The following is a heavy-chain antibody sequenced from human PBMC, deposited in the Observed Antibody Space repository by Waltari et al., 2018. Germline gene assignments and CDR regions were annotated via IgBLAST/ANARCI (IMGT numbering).Heavy chain of an antibody. J-gene: IGHJ4*02. CDR3: ATKIVVVPAAMGEWGLYYFDY. CDR1: GGTFSSYA. CDR2: IIPIFGTA. V-gene: IGHV1-69*05. Sequence: QVQLVQSGAEVKKPGSSVKVSCKASGGTFSSYAISWVRQAPGQGLEWMGGIIPIFGTANYAQKFQGRVTITTDESTSTAYMELSSLRSEDTAVYYCATKIVVVPAAMGEWGLYYFDYWGQGTLVTVSS. D-gene: IGHD2-2*01.